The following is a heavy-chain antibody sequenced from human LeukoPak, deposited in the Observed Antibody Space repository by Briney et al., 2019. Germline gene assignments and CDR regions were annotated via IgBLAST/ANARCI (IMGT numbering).Heavy chain of an antibody. CDR1: GFIFSSYG. D-gene: IGHD3-10*01. CDR2: ISSSSSAI. J-gene: IGHJ4*02. CDR3: ARGGGARPDY. V-gene: IGHV3-48*02. Sequence: AGGSLRLSCTASGFIFSSYGMNWVRQAPGKGLKWVSYISSSSSAINYADSVKGRFTISRDNAKNSLFLQMNSLRDEDTAMYYCARGGGARPDYWGQGTLVTVSS.